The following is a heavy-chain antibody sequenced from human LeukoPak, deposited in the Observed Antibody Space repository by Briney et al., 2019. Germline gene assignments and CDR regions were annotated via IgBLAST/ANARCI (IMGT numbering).Heavy chain of an antibody. J-gene: IGHJ4*02. CDR3: AKKGATTGDFDY. Sequence: GGSLRLSCAASGFTFSNFLMTWVRQAPGKGPEWVSAISGSGGDTYYADSVKGRFTISRDNSRNTLYLQMNSLRAEDTAVYYCAKKGATTGDFDYWGQGTLVTVSS. CDR1: GFTFSNFL. V-gene: IGHV3-23*01. CDR2: ISGSGGDT. D-gene: IGHD1-26*01.